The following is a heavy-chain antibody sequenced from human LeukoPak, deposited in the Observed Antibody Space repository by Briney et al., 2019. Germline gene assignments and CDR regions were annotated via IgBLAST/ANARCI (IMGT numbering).Heavy chain of an antibody. J-gene: IGHJ4*02. Sequence: GGSLRLSCAASGFTFSSYSMNWVRQAPGKGLEWVSYISSSSSTIYYADSVKGRFTISRDNAKNSLYLQMSSLRAEDTAVYYCASESVRGIDYWGQGTLVTVSS. CDR1: GFTFSSYS. CDR3: ASESVRGIDY. V-gene: IGHV3-48*04. D-gene: IGHD3-10*01. CDR2: ISSSSSTI.